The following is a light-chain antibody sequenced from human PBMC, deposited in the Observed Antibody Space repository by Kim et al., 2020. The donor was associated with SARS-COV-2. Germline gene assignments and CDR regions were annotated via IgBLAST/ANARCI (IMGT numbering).Light chain of an antibody. Sequence: GQRVTISCSCSSSNVGRNFVNWYRQLPGTAPKVFIYNDNQRPSGVPDRFSGSRSGTSASLAISGLQSEDEADYYCATWDVSLNGWVFGGGTQLTVL. J-gene: IGLJ3*02. CDR1: SSNVGRNF. CDR2: NDN. CDR3: ATWDVSLNGWV. V-gene: IGLV1-44*01.